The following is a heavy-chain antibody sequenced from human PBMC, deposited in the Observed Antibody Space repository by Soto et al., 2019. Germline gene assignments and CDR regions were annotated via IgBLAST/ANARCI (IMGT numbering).Heavy chain of an antibody. CDR1: GGSISSYY. V-gene: IGHV4-59*12. CDR2: IYHSGST. CDR3: ARAYGDYEKGVFDY. D-gene: IGHD4-17*01. J-gene: IGHJ4*02. Sequence: SEILSLTCTVSGGSISSYYWSWIRQPPGKGLEWIGYIYHSGSTNYNPSLKSRVTISVDRSKNQFSLKLSSVTAADTAVYYCARAYGDYEKGVFDYWGQGTLVTSPQ.